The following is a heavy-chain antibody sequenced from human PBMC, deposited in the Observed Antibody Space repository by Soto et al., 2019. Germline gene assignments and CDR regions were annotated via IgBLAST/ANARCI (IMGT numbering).Heavy chain of an antibody. V-gene: IGHV1-46*01. CDR3: ARTLYGDNVDY. CDR2: INPSGGYT. J-gene: IGHJ4*02. CDR1: GYSFTSHY. D-gene: IGHD4-17*01. Sequence: ASVKVSCKAIGYSFTSHYMHWVRQAPGQGLEWLGIINPSGGYTTYAQRFLGRVTMTSDTSTSTVHMELGSLTSEDTAVYYCARTLYGDNVDYWGQGTLVTVSS.